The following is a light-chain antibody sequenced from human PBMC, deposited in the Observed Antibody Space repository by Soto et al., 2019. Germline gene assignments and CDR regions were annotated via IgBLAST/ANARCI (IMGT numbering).Light chain of an antibody. CDR1: LSXLYSSNNKDY. CDR3: QQYNSTPRT. Sequence: DFVMPQPPDSLAVSLGERATINCKTSLSXLYSSNNKDYLAWYQQKSGQPPKLLIYCASTRESGVPDRFSGSGSGTDFTLTISSLQAEDVAVYYCQQYNSTPRTFGHGTKVDIK. J-gene: IGKJ1*01. V-gene: IGKV4-1*01. CDR2: CAS.